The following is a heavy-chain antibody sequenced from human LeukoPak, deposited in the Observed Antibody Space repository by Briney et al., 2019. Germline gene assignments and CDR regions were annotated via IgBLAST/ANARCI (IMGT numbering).Heavy chain of an antibody. V-gene: IGHV3-23*01. D-gene: IGHD2-2*01. CDR1: GFTFSGYA. CDR2: ISGSGGST. Sequence: GGSLRLSCAASGFTFSGYAMSWVRQAPGKGLEWVSAISGSGGSTYYADSVKGRFTISRDNSKNTLYLQMNSLRAEDTAVYYCAKALSRQLLPFDYWGQGTLVTVSS. J-gene: IGHJ4*02. CDR3: AKALSRQLLPFDY.